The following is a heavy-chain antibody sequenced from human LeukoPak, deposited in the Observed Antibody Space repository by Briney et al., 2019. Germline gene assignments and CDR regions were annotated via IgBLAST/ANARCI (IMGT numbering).Heavy chain of an antibody. CDR3: ARAMDIVVVPAASYDY. V-gene: IGHV1-69*13. Sequence: SVKVSCKASGGTFSSYAISWVRQAPGQGLEWMGGIIPIFGTANYAQKFQGRVTITADESTSTAYMELSSLRSEDTAVHYCARAMDIVVVPAASYDYWGQGTLVTVSS. J-gene: IGHJ4*02. CDR2: IIPIFGTA. CDR1: GGTFSSYA. D-gene: IGHD2-2*03.